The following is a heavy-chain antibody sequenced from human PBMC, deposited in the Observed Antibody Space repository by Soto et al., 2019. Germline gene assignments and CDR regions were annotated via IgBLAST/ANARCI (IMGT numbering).Heavy chain of an antibody. D-gene: IGHD3-9*01. V-gene: IGHV1-18*01. CDR1: GYKFTTYG. Sequence: QVQLVQSGAEVKKPGASVKVSCKASGYKFTTYGVSWVRQAPGQGLEWMGWISLYNGNTNYAQTLQGRVSITTDTATGTAYLGVRSLRSDDTAVYFCGREGGLRSYDWPPDYWGQGTLVTVSS. CDR3: GREGGLRSYDWPPDY. CDR2: ISLYNGNT. J-gene: IGHJ4*02.